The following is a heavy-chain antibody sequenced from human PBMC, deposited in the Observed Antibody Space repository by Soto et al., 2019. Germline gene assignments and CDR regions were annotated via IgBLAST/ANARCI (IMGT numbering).Heavy chain of an antibody. CDR3: AKDPYYYGSGETYYYYDYMDV. V-gene: IGHV3-30*18. D-gene: IGHD3-10*01. CDR2: ISYDGSNK. Sequence: QVQLVESGGGVVQPGRSLRLSCAASGFTFSSYGMHWVRQAPGKGLEWVAVISYDGSNKYYADSVKGRFTISRDNSKNTLYLQMNSLRAEDTAVYYCAKDPYYYGSGETYYYYDYMDVWGKGTTVTVSS. J-gene: IGHJ6*03. CDR1: GFTFSSYG.